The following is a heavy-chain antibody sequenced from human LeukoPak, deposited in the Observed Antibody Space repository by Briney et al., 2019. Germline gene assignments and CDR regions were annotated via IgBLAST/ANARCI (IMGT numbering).Heavy chain of an antibody. CDR2: ISSSGSTI. CDR3: ASPEYSSPDFDY. J-gene: IGHJ4*02. CDR1: GFTFSDYY. V-gene: IGHV3-11*01. Sequence: GGSLRLSCAASGFTFSDYYMSWIRQAPGKGLEWVSYISSSGSTIYYADSVKGRFTISRDNAKNSLYLQMNSLRAEDTAVYYCASPEYSSPDFDYWGQGTLVTVSS. D-gene: IGHD6-6*01.